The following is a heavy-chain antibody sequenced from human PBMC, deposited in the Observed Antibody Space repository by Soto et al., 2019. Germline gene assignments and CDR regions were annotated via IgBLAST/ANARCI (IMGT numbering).Heavy chain of an antibody. V-gene: IGHV4-34*01. CDR1: GGSFSGYY. J-gene: IGHJ5*02. Sequence: SETLSLTCAVYGGSFSGYYWSWIRQPPGKGLEWIGEINHSGSTNYNPSLKSRVTISVDTSKNQFSLKLSSVTAADTAVYYCARGKGILVGSSPFDPWGQGTLVTVAS. D-gene: IGHD2-8*02. CDR2: INHSGST. CDR3: ARGKGILVGSSPFDP.